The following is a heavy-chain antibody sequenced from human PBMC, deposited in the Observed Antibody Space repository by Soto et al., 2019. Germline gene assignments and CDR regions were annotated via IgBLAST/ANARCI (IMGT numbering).Heavy chain of an antibody. J-gene: IGHJ4*02. CDR3: ARALVVVTEYSDY. D-gene: IGHD3-22*01. CDR1: GFTISGYW. V-gene: IGHV3-7*03. Sequence: EVELVESGGGLVQPGGSLRLSCVASGFTISGYWMSWVRQAPGKGLEWVANIKQDGSEQHYVDSVKGRFTISKDYAKNSLFLQMNSLRAEDTAVYYCARALVVVTEYSDYWGQGILVTVSS. CDR2: IKQDGSEQ.